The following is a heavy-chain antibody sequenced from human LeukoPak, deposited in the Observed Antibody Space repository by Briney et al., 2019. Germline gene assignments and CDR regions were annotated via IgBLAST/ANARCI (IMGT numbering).Heavy chain of an antibody. CDR3: ARGARVAVPLNWFDP. V-gene: IGHV4-4*07. J-gene: IGHJ5*02. D-gene: IGHD6-19*01. CDR1: GFTFSSYA. Sequence: GSLRLSCAASGFTFSSYAMSWIRQPAGKGLEWIGRIYTSGSTNYNPSLKSRVTMSVDTSKNQFSLKLSSVTAADTAVYYCARGARVAVPLNWFDPWGQGTLVTVSS. CDR2: IYTSGST.